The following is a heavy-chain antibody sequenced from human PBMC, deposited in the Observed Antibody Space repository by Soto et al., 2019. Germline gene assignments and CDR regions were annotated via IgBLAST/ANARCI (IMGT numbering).Heavy chain of an antibody. D-gene: IGHD4-4*01. CDR2: ISSGSTYI. CDR1: GFTFNIYT. J-gene: IGHJ3*02. V-gene: IGHV3-21*06. Sequence: GGSLRLSCAASGFTFNIYTMNWVRQAPGKGLEWVSSISSGSTYISYADSVKGRFIISRDNAKNSLYLQMISLGVEDTAVYYCARDRTNGLYSNDAFDIWGQGTMVTVSS. CDR3: ARDRTNGLYSNDAFDI.